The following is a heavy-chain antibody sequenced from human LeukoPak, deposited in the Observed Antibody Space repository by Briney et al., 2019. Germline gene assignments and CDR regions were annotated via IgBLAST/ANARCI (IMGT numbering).Heavy chain of an antibody. CDR3: ARRPDSSGGFEY. Sequence: SETLSLTCTVSGGSISSSSNYWGWIRQPPGKGLEWIGSVSYSGSTYYNPSLKSRVTISVDTSKNQLSLKLNSVTAADTAVYYCARRPDSSGGFEYWGQGTLVTVSS. D-gene: IGHD6-19*01. J-gene: IGHJ4*02. CDR1: GGSISSSSNY. V-gene: IGHV4-39*01. CDR2: VSYSGST.